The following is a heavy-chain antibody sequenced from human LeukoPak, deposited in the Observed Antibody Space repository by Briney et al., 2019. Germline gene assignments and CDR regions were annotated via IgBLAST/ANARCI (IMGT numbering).Heavy chain of an antibody. J-gene: IGHJ5*02. V-gene: IGHV1-2*02. CDR3: AREDIVVVPPSRPFDP. Sequence: ASVKVSCKASGYTFTGYYMHWVRQAPGQGLEWMGWINPNSGGTNYAQKFQGRVTMTRDTSISTAYMELNSLRSDDTAVYYCAREDIVVVPPSRPFDPWGQGTLVTVSS. CDR1: GYTFTGYY. CDR2: INPNSGGT. D-gene: IGHD2-2*01.